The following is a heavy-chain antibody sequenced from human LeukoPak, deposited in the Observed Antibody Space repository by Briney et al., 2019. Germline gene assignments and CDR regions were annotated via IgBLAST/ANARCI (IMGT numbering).Heavy chain of an antibody. V-gene: IGHV3-23*01. D-gene: IGHD3-10*01. Sequence: PGGSLRLSCAASGFTFSSYAMSWVRQAPGKGLEWVSAISGSGGSTYYADFVKGRFTISRDNSKNTLYLQMNSLRAEDTAVYYCAKDPRLYYYGSKISPDNKNFDYWGQGTLVTVSS. CDR1: GFTFSSYA. CDR2: ISGSGGST. J-gene: IGHJ4*02. CDR3: AKDPRLYYYGSKISPDNKNFDY.